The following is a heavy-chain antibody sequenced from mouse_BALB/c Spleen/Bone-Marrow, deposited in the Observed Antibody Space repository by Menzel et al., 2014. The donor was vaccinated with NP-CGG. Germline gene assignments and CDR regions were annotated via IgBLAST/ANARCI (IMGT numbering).Heavy chain of an antibody. CDR1: GFTFSDYY. CDR2: ISNGGGST. CDR3: ARGGDSLLRLRSMDY. V-gene: IGHV5-12*02. D-gene: IGHD1-2*01. Sequence: EVKLMESGGGLVQPGGSLKLSCATPGFTFSDYYMYWVRQTPEKRLEWVAYISNGGGSTYYPDTVKGRFTISRDNAKNTLYLQMSRLKSEDTAMYYCARGGDSLLRLRSMDYWGQGTSVTVSS. J-gene: IGHJ4*01.